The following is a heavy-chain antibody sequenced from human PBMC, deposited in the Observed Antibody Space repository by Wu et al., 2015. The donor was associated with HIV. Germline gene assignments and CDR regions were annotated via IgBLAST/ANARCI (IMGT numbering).Heavy chain of an antibody. V-gene: IGHV1-18*01. D-gene: IGHD6-13*01. CDR2: ISAYNGNT. Sequence: QIQLVQSGAVVKKPGASVKVSCKASGYTFSSYGISWVRQAPGQGLEWMGWISAYNGNTNYAQNLQGRVTMTTDTSTNTAYMELRSLRSDDTAVYYCAREYSSSPERQYYYYYYMDVWGKGTTVTVSS. CDR3: AREYSSSPERQYYYYYYMDV. CDR1: GYTFSSYG. J-gene: IGHJ6*03.